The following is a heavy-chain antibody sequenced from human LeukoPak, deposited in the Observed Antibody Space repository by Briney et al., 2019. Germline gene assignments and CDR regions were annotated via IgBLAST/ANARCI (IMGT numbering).Heavy chain of an antibody. CDR1: GVTFTNYA. Sequence: GGSLRLSCAASGVTFTNYAMTWVRQAPGKGLEWVSGISISGGSTDYADSVKGRFTISRDNSKNTLYLQMNSLRAEDTAVYYCAKVPAGNKGEYWGQGTLVTVSS. J-gene: IGHJ4*02. V-gene: IGHV3-23*01. CDR2: ISISGGST. CDR3: AKVPAGNKGEY. D-gene: IGHD6-19*01.